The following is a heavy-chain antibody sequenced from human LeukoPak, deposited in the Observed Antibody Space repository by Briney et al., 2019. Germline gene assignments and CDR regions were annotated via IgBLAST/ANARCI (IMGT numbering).Heavy chain of an antibody. Sequence: PGGSLRLSCAASGFTFSSYAMHWVRQAPGKGLERVAVISYDGRNKYYADSVKGRFTISRHNSKTTLYLQMNSLRAEDTAVYYCARDKWVDDYDYVWGSYRYAQGSYYFDYWGQGTLVTVSS. CDR3: ARDKWVDDYDYVWGSYRYAQGSYYFDY. CDR1: GFTFSSYA. D-gene: IGHD3-16*02. V-gene: IGHV3-30*04. CDR2: ISYDGRNK. J-gene: IGHJ4*02.